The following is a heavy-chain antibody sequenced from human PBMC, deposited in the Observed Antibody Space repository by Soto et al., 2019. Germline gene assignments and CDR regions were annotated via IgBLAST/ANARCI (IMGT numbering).Heavy chain of an antibody. Sequence: QVQLVQSGAEVRKPGASVRLSCETSGYNFNQYYIHWVRQAHGQVLEWMGIINLRGGTEEIAHNFRGRVTVTGDTSTSTAYMQLSSLRSEDTAVYFCARGPDDSDVPRWDYWGQGTMVTVSS. CDR3: ARGPDDSDVPRWDY. CDR2: INLRGGTE. J-gene: IGHJ4*02. D-gene: IGHD4-17*01. CDR1: GYNFNQYY. V-gene: IGHV1-46*02.